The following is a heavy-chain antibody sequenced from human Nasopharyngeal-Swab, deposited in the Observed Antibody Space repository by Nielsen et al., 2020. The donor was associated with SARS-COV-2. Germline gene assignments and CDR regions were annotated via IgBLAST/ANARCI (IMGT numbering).Heavy chain of an antibody. D-gene: IGHD3-10*01. CDR3: ARGGLRFRLWFGEASRRGRYYYGMDV. Sequence: SVKVSCKASGYTFTSHDINWVRQATGQGLEWMGWMNPNSGNTGYAQKFQGRVTMTRNTSISTAYMELSSLRSEDTAVYYCARGGLRFRLWFGEASRRGRYYYGMDVWGQGTTVTVSS. J-gene: IGHJ6*02. V-gene: IGHV1-8*01. CDR2: MNPNSGNT. CDR1: GYTFTSHD.